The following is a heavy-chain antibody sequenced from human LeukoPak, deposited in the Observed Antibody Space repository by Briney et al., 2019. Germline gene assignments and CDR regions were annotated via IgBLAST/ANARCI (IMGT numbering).Heavy chain of an antibody. Sequence: GESLKISCKTSGYTFASRWIGWVRQMPGKGLEWMGMMYPADSGTRYSPSFQGQVIISADNFKTTAYLQWTSLKASDSAIYYCARLNYDSSSALPTPYYYYYMDVWGEGTTVTVSS. D-gene: IGHD3-3*01. CDR1: GYTFASRW. V-gene: IGHV5-51*01. CDR3: ARLNYDSSSALPTPYYYYYMDV. J-gene: IGHJ6*03. CDR2: MYPADSGT.